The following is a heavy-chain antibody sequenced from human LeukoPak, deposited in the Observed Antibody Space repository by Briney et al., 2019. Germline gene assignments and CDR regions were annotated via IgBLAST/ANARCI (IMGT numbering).Heavy chain of an antibody. Sequence: PGGSLRLSCAASGFTFSSYWMHWVRQAPGKGLVWVSRINSDGSSTSYADSVKGRFTISRDNAKNTLYLQMNSLRAEDTAVYYCAKGRYSSSWYYFDYWGQGTLVTVSS. CDR3: AKGRYSSSWYYFDY. CDR1: GFTFSSYW. V-gene: IGHV3-74*01. J-gene: IGHJ4*02. D-gene: IGHD6-13*01. CDR2: INSDGSST.